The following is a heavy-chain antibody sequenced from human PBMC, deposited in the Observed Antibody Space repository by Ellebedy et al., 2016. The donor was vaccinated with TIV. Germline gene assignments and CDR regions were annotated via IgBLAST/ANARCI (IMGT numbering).Heavy chain of an antibody. CDR2: ISSYNGNT. Sequence: AASVKVSCKASVYTFTNYGITWVRPAPGQGLEWMGCISSYNGNTYYSQKLQGRVTMTTDTSTSTAYMELRGLRSDDTAVYYWARDLGASAMAGTRIDYWGQGTLVTVSS. D-gene: IGHD6-19*01. J-gene: IGHJ4*02. CDR3: ARDLGASAMAGTRIDY. CDR1: VYTFTNYG. V-gene: IGHV1-18*01.